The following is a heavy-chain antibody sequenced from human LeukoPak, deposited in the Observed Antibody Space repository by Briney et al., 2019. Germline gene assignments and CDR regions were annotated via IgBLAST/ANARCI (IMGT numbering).Heavy chain of an antibody. CDR3: ANDLPYSSSSYYYYYMDV. Sequence: GGSLRLSCAASGFTFSSYAMSWVRQAPGKGLEWVSAISGSGGSTYYADSVKGRFTISRDNSKNTLYLQMNSLRAEDTAVYYCANDLPYSSSSYYYYYMDVWGKGTTVTVSS. V-gene: IGHV3-23*01. J-gene: IGHJ6*03. CDR2: ISGSGGST. CDR1: GFTFSSYA. D-gene: IGHD6-6*01.